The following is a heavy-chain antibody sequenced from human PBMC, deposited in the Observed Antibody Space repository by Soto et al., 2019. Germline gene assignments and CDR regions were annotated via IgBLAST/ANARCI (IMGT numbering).Heavy chain of an antibody. D-gene: IGHD3-10*01. J-gene: IGHJ4*02. CDR1: GGSIDSYY. V-gene: IGHV4-59*01. CDR2: IYYNGNT. Sequence: PSETLSLTCTVSGGSIDSYYWSWIRQPPGKRLEWIGYIYYNGNTNYAQKLQGRVTMTTDTSTSTAYMELRSLRSDDTAVYYCAREYYYGSGPWYWGQGTLVTVSS. CDR3: AREYYYGSGPWY.